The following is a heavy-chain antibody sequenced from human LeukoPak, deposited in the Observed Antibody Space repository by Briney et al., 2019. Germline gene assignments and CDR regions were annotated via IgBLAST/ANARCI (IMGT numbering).Heavy chain of an antibody. CDR3: AREYRDGYNYYIDY. J-gene: IGHJ4*02. V-gene: IGHV4-59*01. CDR2: IYYSGST. Sequence: PSETLSLTCTVSGGSISSYYWSWIRQPPGKGLEWIGYIYYSGSTNYNPSLKSRVTISVDTSKNQFSLKLRSVTAADTAVYYCAREYRDGYNYYIDYWGQGTLVTVSS. D-gene: IGHD5-24*01. CDR1: GGSISSYY.